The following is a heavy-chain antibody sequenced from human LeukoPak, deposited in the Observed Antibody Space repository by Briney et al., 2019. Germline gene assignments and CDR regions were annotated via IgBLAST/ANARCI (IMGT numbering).Heavy chain of an antibody. CDR2: ISYDGSNK. J-gene: IGHJ4*02. Sequence: PGRSLRLSCAASGFTFSSYAMHWVRQAPGKGLEWVAVISYDGSNKYYADSVKGRFTISRDNSKNTLYLQMSSLRAEDTAVYYCVKDDYGDSVYWGQGTLVTVSS. CDR3: VKDDYGDSVY. CDR1: GFTFSSYA. V-gene: IGHV3-30*14. D-gene: IGHD4-17*01.